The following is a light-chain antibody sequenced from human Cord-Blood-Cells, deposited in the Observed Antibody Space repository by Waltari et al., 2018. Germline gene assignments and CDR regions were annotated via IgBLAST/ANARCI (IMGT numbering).Light chain of an antibody. CDR1: QGISNY. CDR3: QKYNSAPLT. J-gene: IGKJ4*01. V-gene: IGKV1-27*01. Sequence: DIQMTQSPSSPPASVGDRVNIPCRASQGISNYLAWYQQKPGKVPKLLIYAASTLQSGVPSRFSGSGSGTDFTLTISSLQPEDVATYYCQKYNSAPLTFGGGTKVEIK. CDR2: AAS.